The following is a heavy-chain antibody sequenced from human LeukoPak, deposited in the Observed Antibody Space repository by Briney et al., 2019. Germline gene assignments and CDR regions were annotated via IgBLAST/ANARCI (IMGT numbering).Heavy chain of an antibody. CDR1: GFTFSSYS. D-gene: IGHD3-10*01. CDR2: ISSSSSYI. V-gene: IGHV3-21*01. CDR3: ARDRVVQGVMVPFDY. J-gene: IGHJ4*02. Sequence: GGSLRLSCAASGFTFSSYSINWVRQAPGKGREGVSSISSSSSYIYYADSVKGRFTISRDNAKNSLYLQMNSLRAEDTAVYYCARDRVVQGVMVPFDYGGQGTLVTVSS.